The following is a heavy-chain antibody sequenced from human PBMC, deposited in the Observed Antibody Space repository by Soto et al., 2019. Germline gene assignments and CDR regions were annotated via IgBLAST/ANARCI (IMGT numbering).Heavy chain of an antibody. CDR3: VMVDNYVTPTPQDV. CDR1: GYIFVNYG. V-gene: IGHV1-18*01. D-gene: IGHD3-16*01. CDR2: ISPYTGNT. Sequence: QVQLVQSGDEVKKPGASVKVSCKASGYIFVNYGIAWVRQAPGQGLEWMGWISPYTGNTHSATKVQGRLTMTTDTSTSTAYXDLGXLTSXDTAVYYCVMVDNYVTPTPQDVWGQGTTVTVSS. J-gene: IGHJ6*02.